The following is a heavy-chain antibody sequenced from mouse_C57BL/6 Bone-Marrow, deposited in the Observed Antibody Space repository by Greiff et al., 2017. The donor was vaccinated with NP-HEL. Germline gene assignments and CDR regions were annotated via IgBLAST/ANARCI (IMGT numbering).Heavy chain of an antibody. Sequence: EVKLMESGGGLVQPGGSLKLSCAASGFTFSDYGMAWVRQAPRKGPEWVAFISNLAYSIYYSATVTGRFTISRENAKNTLYLEMSSRRSEDTAMYYCARRGYGSSYVGYFDVWGTGTTVTVSS. J-gene: IGHJ1*03. D-gene: IGHD1-1*01. CDR2: ISNLAYSI. CDR1: GFTFSDYG. V-gene: IGHV5-15*01. CDR3: ARRGYGSSYVGYFDV.